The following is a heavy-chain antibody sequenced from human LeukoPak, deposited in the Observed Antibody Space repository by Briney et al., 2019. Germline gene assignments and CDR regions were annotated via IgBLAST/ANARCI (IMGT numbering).Heavy chain of an antibody. CDR1: GFTLSSYG. CDR2: IKQDGSEK. J-gene: IGHJ4*02. D-gene: IGHD3-10*01. Sequence: PGRSLRLSCAASGFTLSSYGRHWVRQAPGKGLEWVANIKQDGSEKYYVDSVKGRFTISRDNAKNSLYLQMNSLRAEDTAVYYCAREYGSGSFRYWGQGTLVTVSS. V-gene: IGHV3-7*01. CDR3: AREYGSGSFRY.